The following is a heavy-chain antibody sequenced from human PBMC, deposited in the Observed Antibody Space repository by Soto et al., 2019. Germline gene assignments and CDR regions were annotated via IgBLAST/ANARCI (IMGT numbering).Heavy chain of an antibody. J-gene: IGHJ5*01. V-gene: IGHV4-34*01. Sequence: SETLSLTCAVYGGSFSGHSRTWIRQSPGKGLEWIGDINHSGRVNYSPSLKSRVTISLDTSKNQFSLTLRDVTAARTAMYYGSIRASDNNGYYRFDAWGHGTLVTLCS. CDR3: SIRASDNNGYYRFDA. CDR2: INHSGRV. CDR1: GGSFSGHS. D-gene: IGHD3-22*01.